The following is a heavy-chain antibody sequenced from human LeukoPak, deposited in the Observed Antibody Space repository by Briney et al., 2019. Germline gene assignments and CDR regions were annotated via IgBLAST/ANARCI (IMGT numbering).Heavy chain of an antibody. CDR2: SGSGGST. Sequence: GGSLRLSCAASGFTLSGSAMSWVRQAPGKGLEWVSNSGSGGSTYYADSIKGRFTISRDNSKNTLYLQMNSLRAEDTAIYYRAKSGQSYGCFDYWGQGTLVTVSS. J-gene: IGHJ4*02. D-gene: IGHD5-18*01. CDR1: GFTLSGSA. CDR3: AKSGQSYGCFDY. V-gene: IGHV3-23*01.